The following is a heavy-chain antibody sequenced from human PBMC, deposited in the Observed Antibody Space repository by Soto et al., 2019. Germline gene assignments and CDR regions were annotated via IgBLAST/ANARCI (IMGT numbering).Heavy chain of an antibody. Sequence: GESLKISFKGSGYSFTSYWISWVRQMPGKGLEWMGRIDPSDSYTNYSPSFQGHVTISADKSISTAYLQWSSLKASDTAMYYCAGGTVTNYYYYYGMDVWGQGTTVTVSS. CDR1: GYSFTSYW. D-gene: IGHD4-4*01. CDR3: AGGTVTNYYYYYGMDV. V-gene: IGHV5-10-1*01. J-gene: IGHJ6*02. CDR2: IDPSDSYT.